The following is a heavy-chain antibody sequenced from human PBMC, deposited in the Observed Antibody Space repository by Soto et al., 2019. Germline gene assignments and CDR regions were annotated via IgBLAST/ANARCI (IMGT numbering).Heavy chain of an antibody. CDR1: GGSFTSYI. J-gene: IGHJ6*03. V-gene: IGHV1-69*08. CDR3: AKSLFFVDLAYMDV. D-gene: IGHD2-21*01. Sequence: QVQLVQSGAEVKKPGSSVTVSCEASGGSFTSYIFTCVRQAPGQGLEWMGRIIPIQGTANYALKFQDRVTITADKSTKTAYMGLRSLRPEDTALYYCAKSLFFVDLAYMDVWGKGATVTVSS. CDR2: IIPIQGTA.